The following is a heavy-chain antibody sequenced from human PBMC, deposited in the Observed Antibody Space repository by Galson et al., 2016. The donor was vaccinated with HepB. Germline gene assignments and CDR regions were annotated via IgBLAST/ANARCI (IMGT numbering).Heavy chain of an antibody. J-gene: IGHJ6*02. CDR1: GGSISSYY. V-gene: IGHV4-59*01. CDR2: IHYSGST. Sequence: LSLTCTVSGGSISSYYWSWIRQPPGKGLEWIGYIHYSGSTNYNPSLKSRVTISVDTSKSQFSLRLTSVTAADTAVYYCARQNDPYGMDVWGRGTTVTVSS. CDR3: ARQNDPYGMDV. D-gene: IGHD1-1*01.